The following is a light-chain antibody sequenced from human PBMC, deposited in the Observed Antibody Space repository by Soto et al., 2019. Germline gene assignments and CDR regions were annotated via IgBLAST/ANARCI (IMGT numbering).Light chain of an antibody. CDR1: QTISSW. CDR2: KAS. V-gene: IGKV1-5*03. J-gene: IGKJ1*01. CDR3: QHYNSYSEA. Sequence: DIQMTQSPSTLSGSVGDRVTITCRASQTISSWLAWYQQKPGKAPKLLIYKASTLKSGVPSSFSGSGSGTEFTLTISSLQPDDFATYYCQHYNSYSEAVGQGTKVELK.